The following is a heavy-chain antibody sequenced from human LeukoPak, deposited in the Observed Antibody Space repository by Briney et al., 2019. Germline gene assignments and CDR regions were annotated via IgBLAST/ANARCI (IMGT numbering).Heavy chain of an antibody. J-gene: IGHJ4*02. CDR3: ARLKMATTRSVDY. CDR2: IYYSGST. D-gene: IGHD5-24*01. V-gene: IGHV4-39*01. Sequence: SETLSLTCTVSGGSISSSSYYWGWIRQPPGKGLEWIGSIYYSGSTYYNPSLKSRVTISVDTSKNQFSLKLSSVTAADTAVYYCARLKMATTRSVDYWGQGTLVTVSS. CDR1: GGSISSSSYY.